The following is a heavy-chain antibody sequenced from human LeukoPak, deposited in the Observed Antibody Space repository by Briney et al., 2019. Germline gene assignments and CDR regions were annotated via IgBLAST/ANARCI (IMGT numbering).Heavy chain of an antibody. CDR2: VSSSSSYI. Sequence: GGSLRLSCAASGFTFSSYSMNWVRQAPGKGLEWVSSVSSSSSYIYYADSVKGRFTISRDNAKNSLYLQMNSLRAEDTAVYYCASHRWDAFDIWGQGTMVTVSS. CDR1: GFTFSSYS. CDR3: ASHRWDAFDI. V-gene: IGHV3-21*01. J-gene: IGHJ3*02. D-gene: IGHD6-13*01.